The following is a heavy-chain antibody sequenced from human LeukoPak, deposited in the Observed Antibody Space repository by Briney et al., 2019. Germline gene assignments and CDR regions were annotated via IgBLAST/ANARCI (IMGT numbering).Heavy chain of an antibody. D-gene: IGHD6-19*01. CDR1: GFTVSRKY. V-gene: IGHV3-66*01. CDR3: ARIAVASIGDAFDI. Sequence: GGSLRLSCAASGFTVSRKYMSWVRQAPGKGLEWVSVIYSGGSTYYADSVKGRFTSSRDNSKNTLYLQMNSLRAEDTAVYYCARIAVASIGDAFDIWGQGTMVTVSS. CDR2: IYSGGST. J-gene: IGHJ3*02.